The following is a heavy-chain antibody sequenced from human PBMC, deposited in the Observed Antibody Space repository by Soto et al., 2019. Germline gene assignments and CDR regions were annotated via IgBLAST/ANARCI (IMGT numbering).Heavy chain of an antibody. Sequence: GGSLRLSCAASGFTFSSYVMSWVRQAPGKGLEWVSVISGDAGTTYYADSVKGRFTISRDNSKNTVYVQMNSLRAEDTAVYYCARDGYTKYYYYGMEVWGQGTTVTVSS. CDR3: ARDGYTKYYYYGMEV. V-gene: IGHV3-23*01. CDR2: ISGDAGTT. J-gene: IGHJ6*02. CDR1: GFTFSSYV. D-gene: IGHD6-13*01.